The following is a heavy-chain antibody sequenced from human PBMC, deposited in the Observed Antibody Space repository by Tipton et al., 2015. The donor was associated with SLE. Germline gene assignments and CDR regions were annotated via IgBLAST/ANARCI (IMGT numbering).Heavy chain of an antibody. J-gene: IGHJ4*02. D-gene: IGHD1-26*01. CDR2: IYSSGST. CDR3: ARGGGSYYDY. Sequence: TLSLTCAVDGGFFSGYYWTWIRQPPGKGLEWIGHIYSSGSTIYNPSLKSRVTLSLDMSNNQFSLRVRSVTAADTAVYYCARGGGSYYDYWGQGTLVTVSS. V-gene: IGHV4-4*08. CDR1: GGFFSGYY.